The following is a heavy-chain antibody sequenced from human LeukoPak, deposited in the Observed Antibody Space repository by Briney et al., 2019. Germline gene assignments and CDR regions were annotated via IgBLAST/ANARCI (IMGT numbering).Heavy chain of an antibody. V-gene: IGHV1-46*01. CDR3: ARYYYGSGSARAFDI. J-gene: IGHJ3*02. CDR2: INPSGGST. CDR1: GYTFTSYY. Sequence: ASVKVSCKASGYTFTSYYMHWVRQAPGQGLEWMGIINPSGGSTSYAQKFQGRVTITADKSTSTAYMELSSLRSEDTAVYYCARYYYGSGSARAFDIWGQGTMVTVSS. D-gene: IGHD3-10*01.